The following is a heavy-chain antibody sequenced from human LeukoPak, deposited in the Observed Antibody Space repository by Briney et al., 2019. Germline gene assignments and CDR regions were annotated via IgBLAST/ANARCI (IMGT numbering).Heavy chain of an antibody. J-gene: IGHJ6*02. V-gene: IGHV1-8*01. CDR1: GYTFTSYD. CDR2: MNPNSGNT. CDR3: ARAYYYYYGMDV. Sequence: ASVKVSCKASGYTFTSYDINWVRQVTGQGLEWMGWMNPNSGNTGYAQKFQGRVTMTRNTSISTAYMELSSLRSEDTAVYYCARAYYYYYGMDVWGQGTTVTVSS.